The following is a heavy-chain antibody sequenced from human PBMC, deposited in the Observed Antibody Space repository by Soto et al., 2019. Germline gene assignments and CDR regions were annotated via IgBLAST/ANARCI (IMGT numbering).Heavy chain of an antibody. D-gene: IGHD2-15*01. CDR3: ARDLWYCSCGCWYECGY. Sequence: GGSLRLSCAASGFTFSSYSMNWVRQAPGKGLEWVSSISSSSSYIYYADSVKGRFTISRDTAKNSLYLQMNSLRAEDTAVYYCARDLWYCSCGCWYECGYWGQGTLVTASS. V-gene: IGHV3-21*01. CDR1: GFTFSSYS. J-gene: IGHJ4*02. CDR2: ISSSSSYI.